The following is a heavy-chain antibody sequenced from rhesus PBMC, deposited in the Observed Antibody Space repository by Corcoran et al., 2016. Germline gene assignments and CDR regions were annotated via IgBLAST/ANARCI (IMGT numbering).Heavy chain of an antibody. CDR2: IYGYSAST. J-gene: IGHJ4*01. Sequence: QVQLQESGPGLVKPSETLSLTCAVSGGSISDYYYWNWIRQPPGKGLEWIGNIYGYSASTYYNPSLKSRVTISKDTSKNQFFLKLSSVTAADTAVYYCARNIVVVITSFDYWGQGVLVTVSS. CDR1: GGSISDYYY. V-gene: IGHV4S9*01. CDR3: ARNIVVVITSFDY. D-gene: IGHD3-16*01.